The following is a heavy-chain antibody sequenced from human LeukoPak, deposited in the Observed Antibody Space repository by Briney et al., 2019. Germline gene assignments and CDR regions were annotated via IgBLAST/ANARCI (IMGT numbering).Heavy chain of an antibody. CDR2: IYYSGST. D-gene: IGHD3-3*01. CDR1: GGSLSSSSYY. Sequence: SETLSLTCTVSGGSLSSSSYYWGWIRQPPGTGLEWIGSIYYSGSTYYNPSLKSRVTISVDTSKNQFSLKLSSVTAADTAVYYCARQSYYDFWSGYYPPPLDYWGQGTLVTVSS. J-gene: IGHJ4*02. CDR3: ARQSYYDFWSGYYPPPLDY. V-gene: IGHV4-39*01.